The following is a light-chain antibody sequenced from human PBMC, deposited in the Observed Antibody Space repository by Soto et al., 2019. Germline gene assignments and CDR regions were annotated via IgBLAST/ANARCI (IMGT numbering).Light chain of an antibody. Sequence: EIVLTQSPGTLSLSPGERATLSCRASQSVSSSYLAWYQQKPGQAPRLLIYGASSRPTGSPDRFSGSGSGTDLHLTISRLEPEDFAVYYCQQYGSSPRTFGQGTKVEIK. CDR1: QSVSSSY. V-gene: IGKV3-20*01. CDR3: QQYGSSPRT. CDR2: GAS. J-gene: IGKJ1*01.